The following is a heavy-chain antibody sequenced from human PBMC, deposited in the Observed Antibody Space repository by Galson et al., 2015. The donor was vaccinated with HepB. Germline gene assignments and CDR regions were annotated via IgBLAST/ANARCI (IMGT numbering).Heavy chain of an antibody. J-gene: IGHJ4*02. Sequence: SLRLSCAASGFTFSDYYMEWVRQAPGKGLEWVGRVRHKARRYATDYVASVEGRFTISRDDSKNSLYLQMDSLKTEDTAVYYCSRTLPGIDLDYWGQGTLVTVSS. CDR1: GFTFSDYY. V-gene: IGHV3-72*01. CDR3: SRTLPGIDLDY. D-gene: IGHD3-3*02. CDR2: VRHKARRYAT.